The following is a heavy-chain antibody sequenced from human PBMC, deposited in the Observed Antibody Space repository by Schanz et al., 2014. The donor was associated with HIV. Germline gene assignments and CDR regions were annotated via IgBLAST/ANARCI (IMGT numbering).Heavy chain of an antibody. D-gene: IGHD3-16*02. CDR2: MNPNRGNA. V-gene: IGHV1-8*01. Sequence: QVPVVQSGAEVKKPGSSVKVSCKASGYTFNTYDINWVRQAPGQGLEWMGWMNPNRGNAGFAQNFQGRVTLTRDTSITTAYMELTSLRPEDTAVYYCARRRGWGSYRYFPYGLDVWGQGTTVTVSS. CDR3: ARRRGWGSYRYFPYGLDV. J-gene: IGHJ6*02. CDR1: GYTFNTYD.